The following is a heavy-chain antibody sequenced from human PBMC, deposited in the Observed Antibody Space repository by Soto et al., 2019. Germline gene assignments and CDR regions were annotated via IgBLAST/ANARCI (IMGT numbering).Heavy chain of an antibody. V-gene: IGHV3-73*02. D-gene: IGHD3-16*01. CDR1: GFTFSDAP. CDR2: IRSKVKDYAT. Sequence: EVQLVESGGGLVQPGGFLKLSCAGSGFTFSDAPVHWVRQASGKGLEWIGRIRSKVKDYATAYSESVKGRFTISRDDSKYTAYLQMNSLETDDSAMYYCSTLGEWGSYSGYWGQGTLVTVSS. J-gene: IGHJ4*02. CDR3: STLGEWGSYSGY.